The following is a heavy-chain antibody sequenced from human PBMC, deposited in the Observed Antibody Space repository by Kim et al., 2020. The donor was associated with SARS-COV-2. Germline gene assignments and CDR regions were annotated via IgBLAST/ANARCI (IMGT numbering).Heavy chain of an antibody. J-gene: IGHJ5*02. CDR2: NSYAT. V-gene: IGHV3-73*01. CDR3: TLTWFDP. Sequence: NSYATAYAASVKGRFTISRDDSKNTAYLQMNSLKTEDTAVYYCTLTWFDPWGQGTLVTVSS. D-gene: IGHD1-20*01.